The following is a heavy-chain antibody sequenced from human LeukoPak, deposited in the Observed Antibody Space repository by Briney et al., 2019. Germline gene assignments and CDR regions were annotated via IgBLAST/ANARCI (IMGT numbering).Heavy chain of an antibody. V-gene: IGHV4-39*01. CDR3: ARHLTTEGIDAFDI. CDR1: GGSISSSSYY. D-gene: IGHD4-17*01. J-gene: IGHJ3*02. Sequence: SETLSLTCTVSGGSISSSSYYWGWIRQPPGTGLEWIGSIYYSGSTYYNPSLKSRVTISVDTSKNQFSLKLSSVTAADTAVYYCARHLTTEGIDAFDIWGQGTMVTVSS. CDR2: IYYSGST.